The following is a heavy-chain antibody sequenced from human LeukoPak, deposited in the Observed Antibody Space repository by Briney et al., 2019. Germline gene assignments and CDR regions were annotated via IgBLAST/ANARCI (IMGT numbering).Heavy chain of an antibody. D-gene: IGHD3-10*01. V-gene: IGHV4-59*12. J-gene: IGHJ4*02. CDR1: GGSISSYY. Sequence: SETLPLTCTVSGGSISSYYWSWIRQPPGKGLEWIGYIYYSGSTNYNPSLKSRVTMSVDTSKNQFSLKLGSVTAADTAVYYCARDAGGSGSYYSRLDYWGQGTLVTVSS. CDR2: IYYSGST. CDR3: ARDAGGSGSYYSRLDY.